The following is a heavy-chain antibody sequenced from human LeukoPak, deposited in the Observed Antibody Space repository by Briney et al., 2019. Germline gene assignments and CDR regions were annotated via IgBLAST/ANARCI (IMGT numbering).Heavy chain of an antibody. CDR1: GGSISSYY. CDR2: IYTSGST. Sequence: ASETLSLTCTVSGGSISSYYWSWIRQPAGKGLEWIGRIYTSGSTNYNPSLKSRVTMSVATSKNQFSLKLTSVTAADTAVYYCARLVVITTFDWFDPWGQGTLVTVSS. D-gene: IGHD3-22*01. CDR3: ARLVVITTFDWFDP. V-gene: IGHV4-4*07. J-gene: IGHJ5*02.